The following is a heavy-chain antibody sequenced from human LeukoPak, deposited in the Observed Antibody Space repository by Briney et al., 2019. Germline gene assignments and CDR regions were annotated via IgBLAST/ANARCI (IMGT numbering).Heavy chain of an antibody. Sequence: ASVKVSCKASGYTFTSYGISWVRQAPGQGLEWMGWIGAYNGNTNYAQKLQGRVTMTTDTSTSTAYMELRSLRSDDTAVYYCARFGIAARPYYYYYMDVWGKGTTVTVSS. V-gene: IGHV1-18*01. CDR2: IGAYNGNT. J-gene: IGHJ6*03. D-gene: IGHD6-6*01. CDR1: GYTFTSYG. CDR3: ARFGIAARPYYYYYMDV.